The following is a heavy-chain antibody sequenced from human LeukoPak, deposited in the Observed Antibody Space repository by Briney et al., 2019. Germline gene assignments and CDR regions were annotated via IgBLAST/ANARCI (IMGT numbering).Heavy chain of an antibody. CDR2: IKQDGSEK. D-gene: IGHD1-26*01. CDR3: ARDLVGAIDY. Sequence: GGSLRLSCAASGFTFSSYCMSWVRQAPGKGLEWVANIKQDGSEKYYVDSVKGRFTISRDNAKNSLYLQMNSLRAEDTAVYYCARDLVGAIDYWGQGTLVTVSS. V-gene: IGHV3-7*01. CDR1: GFTFSSYC. J-gene: IGHJ4*02.